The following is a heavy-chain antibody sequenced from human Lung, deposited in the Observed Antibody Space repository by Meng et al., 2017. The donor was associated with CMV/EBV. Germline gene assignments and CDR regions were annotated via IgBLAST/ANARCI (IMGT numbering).Heavy chain of an antibody. V-gene: IGHV1-2*02. Sequence: ASVKVSCKASGYTFTGYYMHWVRQAPGQGLEWMGWINPNSGGTNYAQKFQGRVTMTRDTSISTAYMELSRLRSDDTAVYYCARGGCSSTSCYVSWFDPWGQGTLVTVSS. CDR3: ARGGCSSTSCYVSWFDP. CDR2: INPNSGGT. CDR1: GYTFTGYY. J-gene: IGHJ5*02. D-gene: IGHD2-2*01.